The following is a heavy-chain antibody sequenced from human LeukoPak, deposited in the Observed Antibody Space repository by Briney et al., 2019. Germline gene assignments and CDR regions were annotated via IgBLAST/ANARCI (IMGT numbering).Heavy chain of an antibody. V-gene: IGHV3-30-3*01. CDR1: GFTFSSYA. J-gene: IGHJ2*01. Sequence: GRSLRLSCAASGFTFSSYAMHWVRQAPGKGLEWVAVISYDGSNKYYADSVKGRFTISRDNSKNTLYLQMNSLRAEDTAVYHCARVVGTQNWYFDLWGRGTLVTVSS. D-gene: IGHD2-21*02. CDR3: ARVVGTQNWYFDL. CDR2: ISYDGSNK.